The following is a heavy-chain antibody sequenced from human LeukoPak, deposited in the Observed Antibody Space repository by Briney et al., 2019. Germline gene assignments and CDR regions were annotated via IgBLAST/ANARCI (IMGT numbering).Heavy chain of an antibody. J-gene: IGHJ6*04. Sequence: GGSLRLSCSASGFTFSSYAMSWVRQAPGKGLEWVSAISGSGGSTYYADSVKGRFTISRDNSKNTLYLQMNSLRAEDTAVYYYAKEDEGIWFGEFTTYYGMDVWGKGTTVTVSS. V-gene: IGHV3-23*01. CDR3: AKEDEGIWFGEFTTYYGMDV. CDR2: ISGSGGST. D-gene: IGHD3-10*01. CDR1: GFTFSSYA.